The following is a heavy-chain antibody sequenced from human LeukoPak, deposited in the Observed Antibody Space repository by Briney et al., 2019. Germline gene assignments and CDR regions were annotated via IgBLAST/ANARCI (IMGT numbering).Heavy chain of an antibody. CDR3: ARDRGGYCSGGSCYYSGAINDY. J-gene: IGHJ4*02. CDR2: IKQDGSEK. D-gene: IGHD2-15*01. CDR1: GFTFSSYW. Sequence: QPGGSLRLSCAASGFTFSSYWMSWVRQAPGKGLEWVANIKQDGSEKYYVDSVKGRFTISRDNAKNSLYLQMNSLRAEDTAVYYCARDRGGYCSGGSCYYSGAINDYWGQGTLVTVSS. V-gene: IGHV3-7*03.